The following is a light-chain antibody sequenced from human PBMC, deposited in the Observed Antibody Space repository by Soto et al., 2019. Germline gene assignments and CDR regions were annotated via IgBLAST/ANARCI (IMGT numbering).Light chain of an antibody. Sequence: QSVLTQPPSASASLGASVKLTCTLSSGHRSNAIAWHHQQPEKGPRYLMKVNSDGSHSKGDGIPDRFSGSSSGAERYLTISSLQSEDEADYYCQTWGTGVQVFGGGTKLTVL. V-gene: IGLV4-69*02. J-gene: IGLJ2*01. CDR2: VNSDGSH. CDR1: SGHRSNA. CDR3: QTWGTGVQV.